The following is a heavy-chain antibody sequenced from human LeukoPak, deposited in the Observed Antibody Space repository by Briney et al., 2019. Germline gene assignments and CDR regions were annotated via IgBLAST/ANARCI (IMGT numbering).Heavy chain of an antibody. D-gene: IGHD3-10*01. CDR1: GGTFSSYA. J-gene: IGHJ6*02. CDR2: IIPIFGTA. CDR3: ARDLRGVRGDIPTSYYYYGMDV. Sequence: SVKVSCKASGGTFSSYAISWVRQAPGQGLEWMGGIIPIFGTANYAQKFQGRVTITADESTSTAYMELSSLRSEDTAVYYCARDLRGVRGDIPTSYYYYGMDVWGQGTTVTVSS. V-gene: IGHV1-69*13.